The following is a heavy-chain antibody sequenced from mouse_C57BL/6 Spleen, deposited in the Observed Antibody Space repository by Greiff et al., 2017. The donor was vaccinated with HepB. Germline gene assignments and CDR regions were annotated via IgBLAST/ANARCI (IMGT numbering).Heavy chain of an antibody. CDR1: GYAFSSSW. J-gene: IGHJ2*01. CDR3: ARSAYSTYFDY. Sequence: VQLQQSGPELVKPGASVKISCKASGYAFSSSWMNWVKQRPGKGLEWIGRIYPGDGDTNYNGKFKGKATLTADKSSSTAYMQLSSLTSEDSAVYFCARSAYSTYFDYWGQGPTLTVSS. CDR2: IYPGDGDT. D-gene: IGHD2-5*01. V-gene: IGHV1-82*01.